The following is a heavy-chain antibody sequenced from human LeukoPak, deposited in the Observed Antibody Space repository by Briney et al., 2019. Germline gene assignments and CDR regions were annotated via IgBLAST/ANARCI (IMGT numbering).Heavy chain of an antibody. CDR2: IYYSGST. D-gene: IGHD3-10*01. J-gene: IGHJ3*02. CDR1: GGSISSYY. Sequence: SDTLSLTCTVSGGSISSYYLRWIRQPPGKGLEGMGYIYYSGSTNYNPSLKNRVTISVDTSNNHFFLKLSSAPAADSAVYYCARVPMVRGVINNHDAFDIWGQGTMVTVSS. CDR3: ARVPMVRGVINNHDAFDI. V-gene: IGHV4-59*07.